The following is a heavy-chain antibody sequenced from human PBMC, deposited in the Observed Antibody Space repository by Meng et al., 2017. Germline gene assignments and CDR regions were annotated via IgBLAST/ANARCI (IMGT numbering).Heavy chain of an antibody. CDR1: GFTFSSYE. CDR3: ARYHSSGLYRTFDY. J-gene: IGHJ4*02. V-gene: IGHV3-48*03. Sequence: GESLKISCAASGFTFSSYEMNWVRPAPGKGLEWVSYISSSGSTIYYADSVKGRFTISRDNAKNSLYLQMNSLRAEDPAVYYCARYHSSGLYRTFDYWGQGTLVTVSS. D-gene: IGHD6-19*01. CDR2: ISSSGSTI.